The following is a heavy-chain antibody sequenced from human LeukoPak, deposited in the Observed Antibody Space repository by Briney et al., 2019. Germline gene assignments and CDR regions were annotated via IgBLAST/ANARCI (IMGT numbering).Heavy chain of an antibody. V-gene: IGHV1-46*01. D-gene: IGHD2-21*01. CDR2: INPSGGST. CDR3: ARDIRFPDWFDP. CDR1: GYTFTSYY. J-gene: IGHJ5*02. Sequence: SSVKVSFKASGYTFTSYYMHWVRQAPGQGLEWMGIINPSGGSTSYAQKFQGRVTMTRDTSTSTVYMELSSLRSEDTAVYYYARDIRFPDWFDPWGQGTLVTVSS.